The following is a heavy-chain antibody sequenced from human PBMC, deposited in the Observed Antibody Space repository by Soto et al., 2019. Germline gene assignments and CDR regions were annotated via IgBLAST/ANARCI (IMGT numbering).Heavy chain of an antibody. Sequence: EVQLLESGGGLVQPGGSLRVSCAASGFTFSSYAMSWVRQAPGMGLEWVSVISGGGGSTYSADSVKGRFPISRDNSKNTLYLQMNSLRAEDTAVYYCAKGSSSSGGRKYNFGYWGQGTLVTVSS. CDR1: GFTFSSYA. V-gene: IGHV3-23*01. CDR3: AKGSSSSGGRKYNFGY. J-gene: IGHJ4*02. D-gene: IGHD2-15*01. CDR2: ISGGGGST.